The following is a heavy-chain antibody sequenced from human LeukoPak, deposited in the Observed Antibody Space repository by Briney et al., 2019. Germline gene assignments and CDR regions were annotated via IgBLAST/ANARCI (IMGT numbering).Heavy chain of an antibody. J-gene: IGHJ5*02. CDR2: FDPEDGET. CDR1: GYTLTELS. CDR3: ARDPGRYCSSTSCREHNWFDP. D-gene: IGHD2-2*01. Sequence: ASVKVSCKVSGYTLTELSMHWVRQAPGKGLEWMGGFDPEDGETIYAQKFQGRVTMTEDTSTDTAYMELSSLRSEDTAVYYCARDPGRYCSSTSCREHNWFDPWGQGTLVTVSS. V-gene: IGHV1-24*01.